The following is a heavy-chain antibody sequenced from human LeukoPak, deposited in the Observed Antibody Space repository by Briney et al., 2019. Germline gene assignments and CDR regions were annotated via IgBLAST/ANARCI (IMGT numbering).Heavy chain of an antibody. Sequence: SETLSLTCTVSGGSISSSSYYWAWIRQPPGKGLEWIGSIYYTGSTYYNPSLKSRVTISVDTSKNQFSLRLSSVTAADTAVYYCARDYRLTQIQYWGQGTLVTASS. V-gene: IGHV4-39*07. CDR3: ARDYRLTQIQY. D-gene: IGHD1-26*01. J-gene: IGHJ1*01. CDR2: IYYTGST. CDR1: GGSISSSSYY.